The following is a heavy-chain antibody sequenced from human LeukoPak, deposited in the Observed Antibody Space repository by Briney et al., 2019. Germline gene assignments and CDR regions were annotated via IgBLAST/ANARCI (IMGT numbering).Heavy chain of an antibody. V-gene: IGHV4-61*02. CDR1: GGSISSGSYY. J-gene: IGHJ3*02. D-gene: IGHD1-26*01. Sequence: PSETLSLTCTVSGGSISSGSYYWSWIRQPAGKGLEWIGRIYTSGSTNYNPFLKSRVTISVDTSKNQFSLKLSSVTAADTAVYHCARRRYSGTFDAFDIWGQGTMVTVSS. CDR2: IYTSGST. CDR3: ARRRYSGTFDAFDI.